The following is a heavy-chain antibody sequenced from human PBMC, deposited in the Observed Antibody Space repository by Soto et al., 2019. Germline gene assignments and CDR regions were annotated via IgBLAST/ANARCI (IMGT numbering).Heavy chain of an antibody. CDR1: GGNFSSYA. J-gene: IGHJ4*02. CDR3: ARSRGYRAPLFLDY. Sequence: SAKVSCHASGGNFSSYAICWVRQSPGQGLEWMGGIIPIFGTANYSQKLQGRAKITADESKTTAYIEVTSLRSEEKAVYYCARSRGYRAPLFLDYWGQGTLVTVSS. D-gene: IGHD3-22*01. CDR2: IIPIFGTA. V-gene: IGHV1-69*13.